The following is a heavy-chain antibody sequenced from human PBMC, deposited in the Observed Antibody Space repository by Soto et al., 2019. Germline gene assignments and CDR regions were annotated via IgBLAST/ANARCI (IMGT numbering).Heavy chain of an antibody. V-gene: IGHV1-18*04. CDR2: ISPYNGNT. Sequence: QVQLVQSGAELKKPGASVKVSCKASGYTFTSYGISWVRQAPGQGLEWMAWISPYNGNTNYEQNLQGRVTMTTDTSTSTAYMELRSLRSDDTAVYYCARVIGYCSGSSCYSQGLYAMDVWGQGTTVTVSS. D-gene: IGHD2-15*01. CDR3: ARVIGYCSGSSCYSQGLYAMDV. CDR1: GYTFTSYG. J-gene: IGHJ6*02.